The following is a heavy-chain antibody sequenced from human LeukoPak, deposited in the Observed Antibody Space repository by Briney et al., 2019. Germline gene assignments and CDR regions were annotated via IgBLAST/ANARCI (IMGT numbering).Heavy chain of an antibody. CDR2: IYHSGST. J-gene: IGHJ5*02. CDR1: GGSISSSNW. CDR3: ARDPGYTHNWFDP. V-gene: IGHV4-4*02. Sequence: SETLSLTCTVSGGSISSSNWWSWVRQPPGKGLEWIGEIYHSGSTNYNPSLKSRVTISVDKSKNQFSLKLSSVTAADTAVYYCARDPGYTHNWFDPWGQGTLVTVSS. D-gene: IGHD5-24*01.